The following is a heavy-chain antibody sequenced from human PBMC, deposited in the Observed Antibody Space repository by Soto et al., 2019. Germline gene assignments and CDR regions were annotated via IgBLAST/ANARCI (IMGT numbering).Heavy chain of an antibody. D-gene: IGHD4-17*01. CDR1: GYTFTSYG. CDR3: ARDGGGSDYGDFDFDY. Sequence: GASVKVSCKPSGYTFTSYGISWVRQAPGQGLEWMGWISAYNGNTNYAQKLQGRVTMTTDTSMSTGYMELRSLRSDDTAVYYCARDGGGSDYGDFDFDYWGQGTLVTVSS. J-gene: IGHJ4*02. CDR2: ISAYNGNT. V-gene: IGHV1-18*01.